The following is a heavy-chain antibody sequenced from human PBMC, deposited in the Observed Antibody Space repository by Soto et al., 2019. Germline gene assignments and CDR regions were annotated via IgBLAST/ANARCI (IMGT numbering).Heavy chain of an antibody. CDR2: IYYNGFT. CDR1: GGSISSRNYY. J-gene: IGHJ5*02. CDR3: ARQADFWSGGGGFDP. D-gene: IGHD3-3*01. Sequence: QLQLQESGPGLVKPLETLSLICTVSGGSISSRNYYWGWIRQPPGKGLEWIGSIYYNGFTYYNPSLKKRVTISVDTSKNQFSLRLNSVTAADPAVYYCARQADFWSGGGGFDPWGKGTLVTVSS. V-gene: IGHV4-39*01.